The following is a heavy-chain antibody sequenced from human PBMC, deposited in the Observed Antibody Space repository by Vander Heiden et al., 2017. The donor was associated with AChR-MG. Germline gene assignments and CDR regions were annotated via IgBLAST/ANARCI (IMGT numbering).Heavy chain of an antibody. Sequence: QVQLQESGPGLVKPSQTLSRTCTVSGASLATGAVPWSWIRQPAGKGLQWIGRIYATGSTGYNPSLKSRVTMSMDKSKNQFSLNVTSVTAADTATYYCARGRDYVNLYFDVWGRGTLVTVSS. CDR2: IYATGST. V-gene: IGHV4-61*02. CDR3: ARGRDYVNLYFDV. J-gene: IGHJ2*01. CDR1: GASLATGAVP. D-gene: IGHD4-17*01.